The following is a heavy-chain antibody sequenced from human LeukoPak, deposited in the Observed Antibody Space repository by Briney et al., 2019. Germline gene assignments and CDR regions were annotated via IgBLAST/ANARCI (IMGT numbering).Heavy chain of an antibody. V-gene: IGHV3-30-3*01. Sequence: SLRLSCAASGFTFSSYAMHWVRQAPGKGLEWVAVTSYGGSNKQYADSVKGRFTISRDNSKNTLYLQMNSLRGEDTAVYYCATGMYSGSYFGLFHYWGQGTLVTVSS. CDR1: GFTFSSYA. CDR2: TSYGGSNK. D-gene: IGHD1-26*01. CDR3: ATGMYSGSYFGLFHY. J-gene: IGHJ4*02.